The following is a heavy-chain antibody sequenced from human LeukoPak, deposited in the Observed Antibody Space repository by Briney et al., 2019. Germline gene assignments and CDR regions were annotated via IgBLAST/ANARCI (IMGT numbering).Heavy chain of an antibody. CDR3: AKDNDYVWGSYRYNYVDY. Sequence: GGPLRLSCAASGFTFSSYAMRGVRQAPGKGLEGVSAISGSGGSTYYADSVKGRFTISRENSKNTLYLQMNSLRAEDTAVYYCAKDNDYVWGSYRYNYVDYWGQGTLVTVSS. V-gene: IGHV3-23*01. J-gene: IGHJ4*02. D-gene: IGHD3-16*02. CDR2: ISGSGGST. CDR1: GFTFSSYA.